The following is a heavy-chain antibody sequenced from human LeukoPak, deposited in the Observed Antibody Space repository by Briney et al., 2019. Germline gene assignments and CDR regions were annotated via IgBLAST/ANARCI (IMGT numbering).Heavy chain of an antibody. Sequence: AGGSLRLSCAASGFTFDDYAMHWVRQAPGKGLEWVSGISWNSGSIGYADSVKGRFTISRDNAKNSLYLQMNSLRAEDTALYYSAKASRPYSSSWYDYYGMDVWGQGTTVTVSS. J-gene: IGHJ6*02. D-gene: IGHD6-13*01. V-gene: IGHV3-9*01. CDR3: AKASRPYSSSWYDYYGMDV. CDR1: GFTFDDYA. CDR2: ISWNSGSI.